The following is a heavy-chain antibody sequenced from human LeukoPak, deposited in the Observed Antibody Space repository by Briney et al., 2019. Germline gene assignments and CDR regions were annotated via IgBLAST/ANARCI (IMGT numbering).Heavy chain of an antibody. CDR1: GFTFSSYS. Sequence: GGSLRLSCAASGFTFSSYSMRWVRQAPGKGLEWVAVISYDGSNKYNANSVKGRFTISRDNSKNTLYLQMNSLRREDTAEYYCARAEYDRSGSIYYYYGMDIWGQGTTVTVSS. J-gene: IGHJ6*02. V-gene: IGHV3-30-3*01. CDR3: ARAEYDRSGSIYYYYGMDI. D-gene: IGHD3-22*01. CDR2: ISYDGSNK.